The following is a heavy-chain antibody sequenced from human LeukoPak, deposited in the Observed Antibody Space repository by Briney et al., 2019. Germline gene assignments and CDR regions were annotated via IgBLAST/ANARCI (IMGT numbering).Heavy chain of an antibody. V-gene: IGHV3-30*03. Sequence: GRSLRLSCAASGFTFSTYGMHWVRQAPGKGLEWVAVLSHVGTNKYYADSVKGRFTISRDNSKNTLYLQMNSLRAEDTAVYYCASGFLRNWYYLGDYWGQGTLVTVSS. CDR2: LSHVGTNK. D-gene: IGHD3-16*01. J-gene: IGHJ4*02. CDR1: GFTFSTYG. CDR3: ASGFLRNWYYLGDY.